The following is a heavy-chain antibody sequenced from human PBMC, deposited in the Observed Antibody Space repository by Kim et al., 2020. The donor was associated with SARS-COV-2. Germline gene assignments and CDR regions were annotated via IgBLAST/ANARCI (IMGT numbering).Heavy chain of an antibody. CDR3: ARDITMVRGANYYYGMDV. Sequence: ASVKVSCKASGYTFTSYYMHWVRQAPGQGLEWMGIINPSGGSTNYAKKFQGRVTMTRDTSTSTVYMELSSLRSEDTAVYYCARDITMVRGANYYYGMDVWGRGTAVTVSS. CDR1: GYTFTSYY. J-gene: IGHJ6*02. D-gene: IGHD3-10*01. CDR2: INPSGGST. V-gene: IGHV1-46*01.